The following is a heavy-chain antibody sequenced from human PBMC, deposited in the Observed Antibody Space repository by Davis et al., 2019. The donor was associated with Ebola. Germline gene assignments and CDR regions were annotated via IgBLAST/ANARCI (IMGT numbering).Heavy chain of an antibody. V-gene: IGHV1-18*01. D-gene: IGHD4-17*01. CDR1: GDTFDNYG. Sequence: ASVTVSCKASGDTFDNYGISWVRQAPGQGLQWMGWINPYNGNTNYVQVLQGRVTMTTDTSKTTAYMDLRSLRSGDTALYYCARDLTDFGDFEFRHFDIWGQGAMVSVSS. CDR3: ARDLTDFGDFEFRHFDI. J-gene: IGHJ3*02. CDR2: INPYNGNT.